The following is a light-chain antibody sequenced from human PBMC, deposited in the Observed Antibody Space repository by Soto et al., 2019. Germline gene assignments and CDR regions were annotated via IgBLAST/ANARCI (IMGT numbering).Light chain of an antibody. V-gene: IGLV3-1*01. CDR3: QAWDSSTGV. J-gene: IGLJ1*01. CDR2: QDN. CDR1: KLGDSY. Sequence: SYELTQPPSVPVSPGQTASITCSGDKLGDSYAYWYQQKPGQSPVLVIYQDNKRPSGIPERFSGSNSGNTATLTISGTQAMDEADYYCQAWDSSTGVFGTGTKLTVL.